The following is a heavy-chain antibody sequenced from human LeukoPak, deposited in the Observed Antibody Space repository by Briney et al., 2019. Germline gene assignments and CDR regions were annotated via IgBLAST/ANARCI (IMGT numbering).Heavy chain of an antibody. V-gene: IGHV1-2*02. D-gene: IGHD5-18*01. Sequence: VASVKVSCKASGYTFTGYYMHWVRQAPGQGLEWMGWINPNSGGTNYAQKFQGRVTMTRDTSISTAYMELSRPRSDDTAVYYCARVRDPRIQLWFPFDYWGQGTLVTVSS. CDR3: ARVRDPRIQLWFPFDY. CDR1: GYTFTGYY. CDR2: INPNSGGT. J-gene: IGHJ4*02.